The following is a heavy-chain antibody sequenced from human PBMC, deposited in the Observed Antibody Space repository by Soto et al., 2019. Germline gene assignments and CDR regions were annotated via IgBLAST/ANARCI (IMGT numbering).Heavy chain of an antibody. V-gene: IGHV3-23*01. CDR2: ISSSGGST. Sequence: EVQLLKSGGGLAQPGGSLRLSCAASGFTFSSYAMTWDRQAPGKGLEWVSTISSSGGSTYYADSVEGRFTISRDNSKNTLYLQMNSLRAEDTDVYYCVKEWSDARTREKCGLVDYWGQGTLVTVSS. CDR1: GFTFSSYA. J-gene: IGHJ4*02. CDR3: VKEWSDARTREKCGLVDY. D-gene: IGHD2-8*01.